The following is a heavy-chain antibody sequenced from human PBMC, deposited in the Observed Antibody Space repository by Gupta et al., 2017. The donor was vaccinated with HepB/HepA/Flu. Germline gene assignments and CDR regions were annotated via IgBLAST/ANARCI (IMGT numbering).Heavy chain of an antibody. J-gene: IGHJ1*01. CDR1: GGTFSSYA. CDR3: ASGGLVVVPALAEYFQH. V-gene: IGHV1-69*06. Sequence: QVQLVQSGAEVKKPGSSVTVSCKASGGTFSSYAISWVRQAPGQGLEWMGGIIPIFGTANYAQKFQGRVTITADKSTSTAYMELSSLRSEDTAVYYCASGGLVVVPALAEYFQHWGQGTLVTVSS. D-gene: IGHD2-2*01. CDR2: IIPIFGTA.